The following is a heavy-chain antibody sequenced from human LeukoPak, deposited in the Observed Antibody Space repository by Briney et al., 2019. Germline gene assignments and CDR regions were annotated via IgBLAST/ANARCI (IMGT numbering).Heavy chain of an antibody. CDR3: TKDVVPDSGWYLDY. D-gene: IGHD6-19*01. V-gene: IGHV3-23*01. CDR1: GFTFSTYS. CDR2: IYPNGGST. Sequence: GGSQRLSCAASGFTFSTYSMTWVRQGPGKGLEWVSSIYPNGGSTFYADSVKGRFTISRDNSKNTLYLQMSSLRTEDTAIYYCTKDVVPDSGWYLDYWGQGTLVTVSS. J-gene: IGHJ4*02.